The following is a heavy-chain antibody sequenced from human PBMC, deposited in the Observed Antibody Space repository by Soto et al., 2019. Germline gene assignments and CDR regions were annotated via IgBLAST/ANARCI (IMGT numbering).Heavy chain of an antibody. V-gene: IGHV5-51*01. J-gene: IGHJ2*01. CDR3: ARRVAVADHWYFDL. Sequence: GESLKISCKGSGYSFTSFWIGWVRQMSGKGLEWMGIIHPGDSDTRYSPSFQGQVTISADKSISSAYLQWSSLKASDTAMYYCARRVAVADHWYFDLWGRGTLVTVSS. CDR2: IHPGDSDT. D-gene: IGHD6-19*01. CDR1: GYSFTSFW.